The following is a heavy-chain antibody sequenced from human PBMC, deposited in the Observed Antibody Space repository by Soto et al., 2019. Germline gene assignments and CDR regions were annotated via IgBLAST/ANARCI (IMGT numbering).Heavy chain of an antibody. D-gene: IGHD3-3*02. CDR2: IFYLGSS. CDR3: AKHSLALRKNNWFDP. CDR1: GDSIISSDFY. V-gene: IGHV4-39*01. Sequence: WETLSLSCTVSGDSIISSDFYWGWVRQPPGQGLEWIGSIFYLGSSYYNPSLKSRVTMSVDTSKNQFSLRLRSVTAADTALYFCAKHSLALRKNNWFDPWGQGIMVTVSS. J-gene: IGHJ5*02.